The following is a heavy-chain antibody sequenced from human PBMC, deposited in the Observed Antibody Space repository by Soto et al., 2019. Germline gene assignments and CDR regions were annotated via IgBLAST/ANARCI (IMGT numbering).Heavy chain of an antibody. Sequence: GGSLRLSCVASGFTFSIYAMDWVRQAPGKGLEWVSSISDTGGSTYYADSVKGRFTISRDNSKSTLFLQMNSLGAEDSALYYCAREYCSGGTCYAFFQHWGQGTLVTVSS. CDR1: GFTFSIYA. CDR3: AREYCSGGTCYAFFQH. D-gene: IGHD2-15*01. V-gene: IGHV3-23*01. CDR2: ISDTGGST. J-gene: IGHJ1*01.